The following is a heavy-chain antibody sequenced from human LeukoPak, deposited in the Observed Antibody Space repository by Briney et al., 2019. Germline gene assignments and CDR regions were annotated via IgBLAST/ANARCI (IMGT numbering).Heavy chain of an antibody. J-gene: IGHJ5*02. CDR2: VYYSGST. CDR1: GGSISSYY. Sequence: SETLSLICTVSGGSISSYYWSWIRQPPGKGLEWIGYVYYSGSTNYNPSLRSRVTVSVDTSKNQFSLKLSSVTTTDTAIYYCARGPSRNWFDPWGQGTLATVSS. D-gene: IGHD2-2*01. CDR3: ARGPSRNWFDP. V-gene: IGHV4-59*01.